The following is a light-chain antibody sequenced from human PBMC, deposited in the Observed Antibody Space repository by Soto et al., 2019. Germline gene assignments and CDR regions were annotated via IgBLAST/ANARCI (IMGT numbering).Light chain of an antibody. CDR2: GNT. J-gene: IGLJ1*01. V-gene: IGLV1-40*01. CDR1: SSNIGAGYD. Sequence: QAVVTQPPSVSGAPGQRVTISCTGSSSNIGAGYDVHWYQQLPGTAPKLLIYGNTDRPSGVPDRFSGSTSGTSASLAITGLQAEDEADYYCQSYDRSLRGVFGSGTKLTVL. CDR3: QSYDRSLRGV.